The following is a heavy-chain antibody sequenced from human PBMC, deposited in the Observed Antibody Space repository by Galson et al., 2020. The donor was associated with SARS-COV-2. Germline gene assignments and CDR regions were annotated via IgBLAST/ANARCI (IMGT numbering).Heavy chain of an antibody. CDR2: IYPGDSDT. CDR1: GYSFTSYW. V-gene: IGHV5-51*01. Sequence: KIGESLKISCKGSGYSFTSYWIGWVRQMPGKGLEWMGIIYPGDSDTRYSPSFQGQVTISADKSISTAYLQWSSLKASDTAMYYCARPSYAMVRGVMGYYGMDVWGQGTTVTVSS. J-gene: IGHJ6*02. D-gene: IGHD3-10*01. CDR3: ARPSYAMVRGVMGYYGMDV.